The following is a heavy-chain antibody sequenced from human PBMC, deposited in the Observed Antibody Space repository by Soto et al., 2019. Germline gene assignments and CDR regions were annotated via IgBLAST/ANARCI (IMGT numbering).Heavy chain of an antibody. D-gene: IGHD2-2*01. V-gene: IGHV1-69*01. CDR3: ARSVSFRYQLLKRGMDV. J-gene: IGHJ6*02. Sequence: QVQLVQFGAEVKKPGSSVKVSCKASGGTFSSYAISWVRQAPGQGLEWMGGIIPIFATANYAQKFQGRVMITVDESMSTAYMELSSLRSEDTAVYYCARSVSFRYQLLKRGMDVWGQGTTVTVSS. CDR1: GGTFSSYA. CDR2: IIPIFATA.